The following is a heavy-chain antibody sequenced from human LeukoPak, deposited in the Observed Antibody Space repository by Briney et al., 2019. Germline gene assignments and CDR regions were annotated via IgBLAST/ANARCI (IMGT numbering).Heavy chain of an antibody. Sequence: GGSLRLSCAASGFTFSSYGMHWVRQAPGKGLEWVAVISYDGSNKNYADSVKGRFTISRDNSKNTLYLQMNSLRAEDTGVYYWAKDLEGSLRYYFDYWGQGTLVTVSS. CDR3: AKDLEGSLRYYFDY. CDR1: GFTFSSYG. V-gene: IGHV3-30*18. J-gene: IGHJ4*02. D-gene: IGHD5/OR15-5a*01. CDR2: ISYDGSNK.